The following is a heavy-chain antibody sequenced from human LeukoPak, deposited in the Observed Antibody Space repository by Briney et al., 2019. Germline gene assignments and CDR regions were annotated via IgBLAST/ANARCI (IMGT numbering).Heavy chain of an antibody. J-gene: IGHJ4*02. D-gene: IGHD2-15*01. V-gene: IGHV3-7*01. Sequence: PGGSLRLSCAASGVTFSTYWINWFRQAPRGGMGWVAKINQDGGEKYYVDSVQGRFTISRANAKKSLYLPLNRLRVEDTAVYYCATNAVGGSYWGQGTLVTVSS. CDR2: INQDGGEK. CDR3: ATNAVGGSY. CDR1: GVTFSTYW.